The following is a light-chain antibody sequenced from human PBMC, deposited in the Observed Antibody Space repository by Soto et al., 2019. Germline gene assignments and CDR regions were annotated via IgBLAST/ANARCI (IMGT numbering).Light chain of an antibody. V-gene: IGLV1-47*01. CDR1: SSNIGNNS. J-gene: IGLJ3*02. CDR2: RNN. Sequence: QSVLTQPPSASVTPGQWVTISCSGSSSNIGNNSVFWYQQFPGMAPKLLIYRNNRRPSGVPDRFSGSKSGTSASLAIAGLRSEDESDYYCASWDDSLNGPVFGGGTKVTVL. CDR3: ASWDDSLNGPV.